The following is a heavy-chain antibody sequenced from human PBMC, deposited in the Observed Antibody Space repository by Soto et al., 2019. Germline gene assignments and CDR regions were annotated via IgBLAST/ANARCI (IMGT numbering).Heavy chain of an antibody. CDR1: GGSISSSSYY. Sequence: QLQLQESGPGLVKPSETLSLTCTVSGGSISSSSYYWGWIRQPPGTGLEWIGSIYYSGSTYYNPSLKSRVTISVDTSKNQFSLKLSSVTAADTAVYYCARHFSSGWSLYGYWFDPWGQGTLVTVSS. V-gene: IGHV4-39*01. CDR2: IYYSGST. D-gene: IGHD6-19*01. J-gene: IGHJ5*02. CDR3: ARHFSSGWSLYGYWFDP.